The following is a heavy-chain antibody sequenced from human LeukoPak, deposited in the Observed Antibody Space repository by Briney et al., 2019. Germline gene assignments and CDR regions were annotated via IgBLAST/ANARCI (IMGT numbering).Heavy chain of an antibody. D-gene: IGHD3-10*01. V-gene: IGHV4-39*01. CDR3: ARHPPYGSGSWGSYYFDY. J-gene: IGHJ4*02. CDR1: GGSISSSSYY. CDR2: IYYSGST. Sequence: KSSETLSLTCTVSGGSISSSSYYWGWIRQPPGKGLEWIGSIYYSGSTYYNPSLKSRVTISVDTSKNQFSLKLSSATAADTAVYYCARHPPYGSGSWGSYYFDYWGQGTLVTVSS.